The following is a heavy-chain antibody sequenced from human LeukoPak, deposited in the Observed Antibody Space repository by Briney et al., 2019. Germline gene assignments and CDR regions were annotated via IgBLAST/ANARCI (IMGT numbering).Heavy chain of an antibody. V-gene: IGHV3-23*01. D-gene: IGHD3-9*01. J-gene: IGHJ3*02. Sequence: GGSLRLSCAASGFTFSSYAMSWVRQAPGKGLEWVSAISGSGGSTYYADSVKGRFTISRDNSKNTLYLQMNSLRAEDTAVYYCANLKEYDILVRVFGAFDIWGQGTMVTVSS. CDR3: ANLKEYDILVRVFGAFDI. CDR1: GFTFSSYA. CDR2: ISGSGGST.